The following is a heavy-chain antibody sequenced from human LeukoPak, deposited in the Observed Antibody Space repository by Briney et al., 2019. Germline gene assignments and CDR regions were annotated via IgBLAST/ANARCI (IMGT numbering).Heavy chain of an antibody. V-gene: IGHV3-21*01. D-gene: IGHD6-6*01. CDR1: GFTFSRYS. CDR2: ISSGSSYI. CDR3: ARDPAIFGLIAARLGAFDI. J-gene: IGHJ3*02. Sequence: PGGSLRLSCAASGFTFSRYSMNWVRQAPGKGLEWVSSISSGSSYIYYADSVKGRFTIPRDNAKNSLYLQMNSLRAEDTAVYYCARDPAIFGLIAARLGAFDIWGQGTMVTVSS.